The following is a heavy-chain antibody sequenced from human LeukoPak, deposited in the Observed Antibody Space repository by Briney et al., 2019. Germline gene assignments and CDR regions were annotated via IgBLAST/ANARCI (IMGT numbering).Heavy chain of an antibody. CDR3: AKMKGHPLPKYYMDV. V-gene: IGHV3-23*01. Sequence: GGSLRLSCEASGFTFSGFAMSWVRRTPGKGLEWASGISGSGDNTLYADSVKGRFTISRDNSKNTLYLEMNSLRAEDTAIYYCAKMKGHPLPKYYMDVWGQGTTVTVSS. CDR1: GFTFSGFA. D-gene: IGHD1-26*01. CDR2: ISGSGDNT. J-gene: IGHJ6*01.